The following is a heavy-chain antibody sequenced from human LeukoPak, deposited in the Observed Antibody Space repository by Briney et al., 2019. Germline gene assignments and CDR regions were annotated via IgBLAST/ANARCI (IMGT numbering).Heavy chain of an antibody. CDR2: IDPSDSYT. CDR3: ARSAAIVVVPAASHWYFDL. J-gene: IGHJ2*01. D-gene: IGHD2-2*01. V-gene: IGHV5-10-1*01. Sequence: GESLKISFKGSGYRFTSYWISWVRPMPGKGLGWMGRIDPSDSYTNYSPSFQGHVTISADKSISTAYLQWSSLKASDTAMYYCARSAAIVVVPAASHWYFDLWGRGTLVTVSS. CDR1: GYRFTSYW.